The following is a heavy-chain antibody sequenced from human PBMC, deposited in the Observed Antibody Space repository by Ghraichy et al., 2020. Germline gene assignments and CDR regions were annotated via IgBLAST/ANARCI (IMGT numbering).Heavy chain of an antibody. J-gene: IGHJ4*02. CDR2: INHSGST. Sequence: SETLSLSCAVYGGSFSGYYWTWIRQPPGKGLEWIGEINHSGSTNYNPSLKSRVTISVDTSKTQFSLKLSSVTAADTAVYYCARGATYGGNSHFDYWGRGTLVTVSS. CDR1: GGSFSGYY. CDR3: ARGATYGGNSHFDY. D-gene: IGHD4-23*01. V-gene: IGHV4-34*01.